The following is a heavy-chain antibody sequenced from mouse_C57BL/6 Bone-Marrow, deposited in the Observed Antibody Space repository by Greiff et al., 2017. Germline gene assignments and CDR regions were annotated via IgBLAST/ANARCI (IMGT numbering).Heavy chain of an antibody. V-gene: IGHV1-55*01. Sequence: VQLQQPGAELVKPGASVKMSCKASGYTFTSYWITWVKQRPGQGLEWIGDIYPGSGSTNYNEKFKSKATLTVDTSSSTAYMQLSSLTSEDSAVYYCARGRDSSGYRVYFDYWGQGTTLTVSS. J-gene: IGHJ2*01. D-gene: IGHD3-2*02. CDR3: ARGRDSSGYRVYFDY. CDR2: IYPGSGST. CDR1: GYTFTSYW.